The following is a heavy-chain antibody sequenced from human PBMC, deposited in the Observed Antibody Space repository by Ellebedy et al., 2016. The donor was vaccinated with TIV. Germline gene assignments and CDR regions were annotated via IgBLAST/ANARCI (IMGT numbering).Heavy chain of an antibody. J-gene: IGHJ4*02. CDR2: SHVSGTS. Sequence: MPSETLSLTCTVSSGSISNYYWSWVRQSPGKGLEWLGYSHVSGTSKHNASLKSRLSISLDRARNQVSLVLSFVTAADTAVYYCARSLYSYGYGVLDVWGQGTRVTVSS. D-gene: IGHD5-18*01. V-gene: IGHV4-59*01. CDR1: SGSISNYY. CDR3: ARSLYSYGYGVLDV.